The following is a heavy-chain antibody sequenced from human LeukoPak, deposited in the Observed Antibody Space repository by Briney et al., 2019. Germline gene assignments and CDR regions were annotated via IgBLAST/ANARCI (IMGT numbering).Heavy chain of an antibody. Sequence: SETLSLTCTVSGGSISSGGYYWSWIRQHPGKGLEWIGYTYYSGSTYYNPSLKSRVTISVDTSKNQFSLKLSSVTAADTAVYYCARDLWQQLPDYWGQGTLVTVSS. CDR1: GGSISSGGYY. CDR2: TYYSGST. J-gene: IGHJ4*02. CDR3: ARDLWQQLPDY. D-gene: IGHD6-13*01. V-gene: IGHV4-31*03.